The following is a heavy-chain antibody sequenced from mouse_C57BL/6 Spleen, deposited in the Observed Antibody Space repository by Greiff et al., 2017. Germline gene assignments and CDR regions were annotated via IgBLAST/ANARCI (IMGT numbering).Heavy chain of an antibody. D-gene: IGHD2-14*01. CDR1: GYTFTSYW. CDR2: IHPNSGST. J-gene: IGHJ2*01. Sequence: VQLQQPGAELVKPGASVKLSCKASGYTFTSYWMHWVKQRPGQGLEWIGMIHPNSGSTNYNEKFKSNAKLTVDKASSTAYMQLSSLTSEDSAVYYCARWVRDYFDYWGQGTTLTVSS. V-gene: IGHV1-64*01. CDR3: ARWVRDYFDY.